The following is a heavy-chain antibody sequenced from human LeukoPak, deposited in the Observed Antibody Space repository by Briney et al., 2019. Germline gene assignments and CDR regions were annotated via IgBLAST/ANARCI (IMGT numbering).Heavy chain of an antibody. CDR2: ISSSSSYT. V-gene: IGHV3-11*06. D-gene: IGHD3-22*01. J-gene: IGHJ4*02. CDR1: GFTFSDYY. CDR3: GRDYYGRGDY. Sequence: KPGGSLRLSCAASGFTFSDYYMSWIRQAPGKGLEWVSYISSSSSYTNYADSVKGRFTISRDNAKNTLYLQMNGLRAEDTAVYYCGRDYYGRGDYWGQGTLVTVSS.